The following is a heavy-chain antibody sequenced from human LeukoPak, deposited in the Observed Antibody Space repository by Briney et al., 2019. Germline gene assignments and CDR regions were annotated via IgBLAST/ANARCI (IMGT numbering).Heavy chain of an antibody. CDR1: GFTFSNAW. CDR2: IKSKIDGGTT. Sequence: PGGSLRLSCAASGFTFSNAWMSWVRQAPGKGLEWVGRIKSKIDGGTTDYAAPVKGRFTISRDDSKNTPYLQMNSLKTEDTAVYYCTTDGYNHFMDVWGKGTTVTVSS. CDR3: TTDGYNHFMDV. J-gene: IGHJ6*03. D-gene: IGHD5-24*01. V-gene: IGHV3-15*01.